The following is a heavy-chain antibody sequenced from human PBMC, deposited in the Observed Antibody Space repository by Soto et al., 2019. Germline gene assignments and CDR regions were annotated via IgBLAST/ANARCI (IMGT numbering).Heavy chain of an antibody. D-gene: IGHD2-15*01. V-gene: IGHV3-66*01. CDR1: GFTVSSNY. CDR3: AMYLLGYCSGGSCSVFDY. Sequence: PGGSLRLSCAASGFTVSSNYMSWVRQAPGKGLEWVSVIYSGGSTYYAVSVKGRFTISRDNSKNTLYLQMNSLIAEDTAVFYCAMYLLGYCSGGSCSVFDYWGRGTLVTVSS. CDR2: IYSGGST. J-gene: IGHJ4*02.